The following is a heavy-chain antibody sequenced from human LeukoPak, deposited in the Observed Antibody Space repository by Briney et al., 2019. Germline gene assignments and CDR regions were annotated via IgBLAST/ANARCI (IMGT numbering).Heavy chain of an antibody. CDR3: VTWSGPDSEPLNF. CDR1: GFTFSSYS. CDR2: ISSSSSYI. Sequence: GGSLRLSCAASGFTFSSYSMNWVRQAPGKGLEWVSSISSSSSYIYYADSVKGRFTISRDNAKNSLILQMNSLRAEDTAVYYCVTWSGPDSEPLNFWGQGTLVAVSS. D-gene: IGHD3-3*01. J-gene: IGHJ4*02. V-gene: IGHV3-21*01.